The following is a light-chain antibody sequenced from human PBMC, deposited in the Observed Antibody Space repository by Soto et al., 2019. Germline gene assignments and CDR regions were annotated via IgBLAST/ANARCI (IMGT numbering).Light chain of an antibody. CDR2: DAS. Sequence: EIVLTQSPATLSLSPGERATLSCRASQSVSSYLAWYQQKPGQAPRLLIYDASNRATGIPARFSGSGSGTDFTLTISSLEPEDFAVYYCQQCRNWPLPFGQGTKVEIK. V-gene: IGKV3-11*01. CDR1: QSVSSY. J-gene: IGKJ1*01. CDR3: QQCRNWPLP.